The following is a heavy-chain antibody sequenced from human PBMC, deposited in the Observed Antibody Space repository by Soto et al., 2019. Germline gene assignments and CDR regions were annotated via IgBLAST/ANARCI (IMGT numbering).Heavy chain of an antibody. D-gene: IGHD3-10*01. CDR3: ARDLLGRYYYGSGSRYYYYGMDV. J-gene: IGHJ6*02. CDR2: IWYDGSNK. CDR1: GFTFSSYG. Sequence: GGSLRLSCAASGFTFSSYGMHWVRQAPGKGLEWVAVIWYDGSNKYYADSVKGRFTISRDNSKNTLYLQMNSLRAEDTAVYYCARDLLGRYYYGSGSRYYYYGMDVWGQGTTVTVSS. V-gene: IGHV3-33*01.